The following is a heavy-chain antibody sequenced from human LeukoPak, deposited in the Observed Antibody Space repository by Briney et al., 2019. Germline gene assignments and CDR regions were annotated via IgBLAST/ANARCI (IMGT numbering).Heavy chain of an antibody. CDR1: GGTFSSYA. V-gene: IGHV1-69*04. CDR2: NIPILGIE. D-gene: IGHD3-22*01. CDR3: ARAFVSYYYDSSGYQLPGHVYYFDY. Sequence: GASVKVSCKASGGTFSSYAISWVRQAPGEGLEWMGRNIPILGIENYAQKFQGRVTITADKSTSTAYMKLRSLRSEDTSVYYCARAFVSYYYDSSGYQLPGHVYYFDYWGQGTLVTVSA. J-gene: IGHJ4*02.